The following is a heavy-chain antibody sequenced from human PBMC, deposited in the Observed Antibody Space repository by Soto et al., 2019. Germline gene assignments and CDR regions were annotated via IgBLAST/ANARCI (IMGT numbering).Heavy chain of an antibody. Sequence: QVQLVQSGAEVQKPGSSVKVSCKASGGTFSSYAISWVRQAPGQGLEWMGGIIPIFGTANYAQKFQGRVTITADKSTSTAYMELSSLRSEDTAVYYCARDNYGDYRDQYYFDYWGQGTLVTVSS. J-gene: IGHJ4*02. V-gene: IGHV1-69*06. CDR1: GGTFSSYA. D-gene: IGHD4-17*01. CDR2: IIPIFGTA. CDR3: ARDNYGDYRDQYYFDY.